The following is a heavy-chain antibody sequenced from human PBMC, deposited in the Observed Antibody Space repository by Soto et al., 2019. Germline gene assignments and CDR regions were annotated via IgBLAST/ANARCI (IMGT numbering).Heavy chain of an antibody. V-gene: IGHV3-21*01. CDR3: ARKKLSATSFDN. CDR1: GFTYSTYT. Sequence: GGSLRLSCAASGFTYSTYTMNWVRQAPGKGLEWVSSITSGSSYIYYADSVKGRFTISRDNTQNSLYLQMNSLRAEDTAVYYCARKKLSATSFDNWGQGTLVTVSS. D-gene: IGHD2-15*01. CDR2: ITSGSSYI. J-gene: IGHJ4*02.